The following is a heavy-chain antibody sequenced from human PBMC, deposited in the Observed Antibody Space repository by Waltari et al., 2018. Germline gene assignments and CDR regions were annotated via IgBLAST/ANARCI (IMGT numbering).Heavy chain of an antibody. CDR3: ARGGPFGYFDY. V-gene: IGHV1-18*04. CDR2: SSAYKCNT. J-gene: IGHJ4*02. Sequence: QVQLVQSGAEVKKPGASVKVSCKASGYTFTSYGISWVRQAHGKELEWMGWSSAYKCNTNYAQKRQGRVTMTTDTSTSTAYMELRSLRSDDTAVYYCARGGPFGYFDYWGQGTLVTVSS. D-gene: IGHD3-3*01. CDR1: GYTFTSYG.